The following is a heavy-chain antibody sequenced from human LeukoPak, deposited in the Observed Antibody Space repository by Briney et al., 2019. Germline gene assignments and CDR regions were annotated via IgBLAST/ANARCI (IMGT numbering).Heavy chain of an antibody. D-gene: IGHD6-13*01. CDR1: GFTFSSYS. CDR3: ASGGSSWYPGWYFDL. CDR2: ISSSSCI. V-gene: IGHV3-21*01. J-gene: IGHJ2*01. Sequence: GGSLRLSCAASGFTFSSYSMNWVRQAPGKGLEWVSSISSSSCIYYADSVKGRFTISRDNAKNSLYLQMNSLRAEDTAVYYCASGGSSWYPGWYFDLWGRGTLVTVSS.